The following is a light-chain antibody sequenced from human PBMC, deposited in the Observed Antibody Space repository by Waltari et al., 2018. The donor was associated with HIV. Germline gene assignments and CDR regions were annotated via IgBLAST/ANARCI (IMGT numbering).Light chain of an antibody. Sequence: SYVLTQPPSVSAAPGQTARMTRGGNTIGRKRLHWYQQKPGQAPVLVVYADRDRPSGIPERFSGSNFGNTATLTITRVEAGDEADYYCQVWESSTDDHQVVFGGGTKLTVL. V-gene: IGLV3-21*02. CDR3: QVWESSTDDHQVV. J-gene: IGLJ2*01. CDR2: ADR. CDR1: TIGRKR.